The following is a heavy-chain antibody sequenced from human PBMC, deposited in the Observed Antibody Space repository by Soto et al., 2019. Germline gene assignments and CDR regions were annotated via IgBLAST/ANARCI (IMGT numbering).Heavy chain of an antibody. CDR2: INPNSGGT. CDR3: ARGVREPPDY. D-gene: IGHD1-1*01. CDR1: GYTFTGYY. J-gene: IGHJ4*02. V-gene: IGHV1-2*04. Sequence: QVQLVQSGAEVKKPGASVKVSCKASGYTFTGYYMHWVRQAPGQGLEWMGWINPNSGGTNYAQKFQGWVTITRDPSTSTASMELSRLSPDDTAVYYCARGVREPPDYWGQETRVTASS.